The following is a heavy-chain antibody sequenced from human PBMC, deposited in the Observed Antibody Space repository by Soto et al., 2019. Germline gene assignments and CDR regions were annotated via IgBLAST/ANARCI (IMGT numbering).Heavy chain of an antibody. CDR1: GGSISSGGYY. J-gene: IGHJ4*02. V-gene: IGHV4-31*03. CDR2: IYYSGST. D-gene: IGHD2-21*01. Sequence: QVQLQESGPGLVKPSQTLSLTCTVSGGSISSGGYYWSWIRQHPGKGLEWIGYIYYSGSTYYNPALKSRVTLSVDTSKNQFSLKLSSVTAADTAVYYCARKRPDSYVLFDYWGQGTLVTVSS. CDR3: ARKRPDSYVLFDY.